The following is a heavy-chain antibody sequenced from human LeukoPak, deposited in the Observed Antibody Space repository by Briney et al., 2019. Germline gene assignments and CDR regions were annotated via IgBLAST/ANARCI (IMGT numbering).Heavy chain of an antibody. D-gene: IGHD2-2*01. V-gene: IGHV4-39*01. CDR1: GGSISSSNYY. CDR2: FYNSGST. Sequence: SETLFLTCTVSGGSISSSNYYWGWVRQPPGKGLQWIGSFYNSGSTYYTPSLKSRVTISVDTSKRQFSLRLTSVTAADTAVYYCILMPGYWGQGILVAVSS. J-gene: IGHJ4*02. CDR3: ILMPGY.